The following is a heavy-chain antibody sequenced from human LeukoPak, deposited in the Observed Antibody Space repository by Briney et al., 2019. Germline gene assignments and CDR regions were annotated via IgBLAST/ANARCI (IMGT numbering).Heavy chain of an antibody. V-gene: IGHV1-2*02. CDR2: INPNSGGT. CDR3: ARVRDGDYTGSYFDY. D-gene: IGHD4-17*01. J-gene: IGHJ4*02. CDR1: GYTFTGYY. Sequence: ASVKVSCKASGYTFTGYYMHWVRQAPGQGLEWMGWINPNSGGTNYAQKFQGRVTMTRDTSISTAYMELSRLRSDDTAVYYCARVRDGDYTGSYFDYWGQGTLVTVSS.